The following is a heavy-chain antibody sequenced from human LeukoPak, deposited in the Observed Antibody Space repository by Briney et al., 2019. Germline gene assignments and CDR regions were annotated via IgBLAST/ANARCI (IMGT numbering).Heavy chain of an antibody. J-gene: IGHJ3*02. CDR2: RNPNSGGT. CDR3: AREQGDGGKVPAAESDAFDI. D-gene: IGHD2-2*01. V-gene: IGHV1-2*02. CDR1: GHTFTGYY. Sequence: ASVKVSCKASGHTFTGYYMHWVRQAPGQGLEWMGWRNPNSGGTNYAQKFQGRVTMTRDTSTSTAYMELSRLRSDDTAVYYCAREQGDGGKVPAAESDAFDIWGQGTMVTVSS.